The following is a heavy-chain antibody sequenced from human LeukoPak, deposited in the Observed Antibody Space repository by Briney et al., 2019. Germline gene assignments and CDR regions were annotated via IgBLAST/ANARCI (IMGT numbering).Heavy chain of an antibody. J-gene: IGHJ4*02. CDR2: IYTSGST. Sequence: PSETLSLTCTVSGVSISSYYWSWVRQPAGKGLEWIGRIYTSGSTNYNPSLKSRVTMSVDTSNNQFSLNLSSVTAADTAVFYCARMILAAAYPNFDSWGQGTLVTVSS. CDR3: ARMILAAAYPNFDS. D-gene: IGHD6-13*01. V-gene: IGHV4-4*07. CDR1: GVSISSYY.